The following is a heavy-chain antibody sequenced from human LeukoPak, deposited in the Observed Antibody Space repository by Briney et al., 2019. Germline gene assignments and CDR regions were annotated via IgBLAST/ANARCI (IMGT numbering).Heavy chain of an antibody. CDR1: GFTFSTSW. CDR3: SRAGSYRFDY. J-gene: IGHJ4*02. V-gene: IGHV3-74*01. CDR2: MNSDGRTI. Sequence: GGSLRLSCAASGFTFSTSWMHWIRQGPGKGPVWVSRMNSDGRTIDYADSVKGRFIISRDNAKNTLYLQMNSLRAEDTAVYYCSRAGSYRFDYWGQGTLVTVSS. D-gene: IGHD3-16*02.